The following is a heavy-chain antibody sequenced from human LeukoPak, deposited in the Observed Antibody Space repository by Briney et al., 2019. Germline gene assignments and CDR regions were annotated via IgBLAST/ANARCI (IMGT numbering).Heavy chain of an antibody. CDR1: GFTFSSYA. J-gene: IGHJ4*02. D-gene: IGHD6-13*01. Sequence: GGSLRLSCAASGFTFSSYAMSWVRQAPGKGLEWVSAISGSGGSTYYADSVKGRFTISRDNSKNTLYLQMNSLRAEDTAVYYCARDSRLYSSSGNLDYWGQGTLVTVSS. CDR3: ARDSRLYSSSGNLDY. CDR2: ISGSGGST. V-gene: IGHV3-23*01.